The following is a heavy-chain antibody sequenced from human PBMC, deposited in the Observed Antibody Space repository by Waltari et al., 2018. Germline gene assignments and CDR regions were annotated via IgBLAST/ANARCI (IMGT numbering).Heavy chain of an antibody. CDR3: ARLDSSSWYEPAFDI. CDR2: IYYSGST. J-gene: IGHJ3*02. V-gene: IGHV4-39*01. CDR1: GGSISSSSYY. Sequence: QLQLQESGPGLVKPSETLSLTCTVSGGSISSSSYYWGWIRQPPGKGLEWIGSIYYSGSTYYNPSLKSRVTISVDTSKNQFSLKLSSVTAADTAVYYCARLDSSSWYEPAFDIWGQGTIVTVSS. D-gene: IGHD6-13*01.